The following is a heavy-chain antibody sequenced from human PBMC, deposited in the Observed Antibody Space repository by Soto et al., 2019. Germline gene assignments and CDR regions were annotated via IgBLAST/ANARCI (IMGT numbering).Heavy chain of an antibody. Sequence: QVQLQESGPRLVKPSGTLSLTCYVSGGSISSTNWWTWVRQPPGKGLEWIGEIYHTGNTNYNPSVMSRVTISVDNSNNEFSLNLRAVTAADTLVFYCSNLPPRIDVRLLPLRTWGQGTLVTVSS. CDR3: SNLPPRIDVRLLPLRT. D-gene: IGHD1-26*01. J-gene: IGHJ4*02. CDR2: IYHTGNT. V-gene: IGHV4-4*02. CDR1: GGSISSTNW.